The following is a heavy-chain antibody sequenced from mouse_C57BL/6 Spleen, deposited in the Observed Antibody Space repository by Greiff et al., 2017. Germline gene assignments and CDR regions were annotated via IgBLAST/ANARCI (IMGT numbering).Heavy chain of an antibody. V-gene: IGHV1-76*01. J-gene: IGHJ2*01. Sequence: QVQLQQSGAELVRPGASVKLSCKASGYTFTDYYINWVKQRPGQGLEWIARIYPGSGNTYYNEKFKGKATLTAEKSSSTAYMQLSSLTSEDSAVYFCARRGSSGRLDYWGQGTTLTVSS. CDR1: GYTFTDYY. D-gene: IGHD3-2*02. CDR2: IYPGSGNT. CDR3: ARRGSSGRLDY.